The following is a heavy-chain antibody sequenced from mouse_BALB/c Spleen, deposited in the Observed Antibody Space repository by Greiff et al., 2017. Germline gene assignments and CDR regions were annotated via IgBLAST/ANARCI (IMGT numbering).Heavy chain of an antibody. CDR2: ISYSGST. CDR1: GYSITSDYA. CDR3: ARTVDVSYAMDY. V-gene: IGHV3-2*02. J-gene: IGHJ4*01. Sequence: DVHLVESGPGLVKPSQSLSLTCTVTGYSITSDYAWNWIRQFPGNKLEWMGYISYSGSTSYNPSLKSRISITRDTSKNQFFLQLNSVTTEDTATYYCARTVDVSYAMDYWGQGTSVTVSS.